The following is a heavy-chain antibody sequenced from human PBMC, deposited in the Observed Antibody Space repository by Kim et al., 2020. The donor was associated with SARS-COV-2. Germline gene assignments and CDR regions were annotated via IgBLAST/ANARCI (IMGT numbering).Heavy chain of an antibody. J-gene: IGHJ2*01. CDR1: GGSISPYY. CDR3: ARVPLVLGRYSYFNL. CDR2: IFYRGYT. V-gene: IGHV4-59*01. D-gene: IGHD3-10*01. Sequence: SETLSLTCSVSGGSISPYYRSWVRQPPGKGLEWIGYIFYRGYTSYNPSFKSRVTISIDPSSNQSSLKLISATAADTPVYYCARVPLVLGRYSYFNLSGCG.